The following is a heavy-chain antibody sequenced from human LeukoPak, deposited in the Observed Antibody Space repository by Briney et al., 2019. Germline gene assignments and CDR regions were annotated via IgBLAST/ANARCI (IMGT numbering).Heavy chain of an antibody. CDR3: ARDGNAL. D-gene: IGHD1-1*01. J-gene: IGHJ4*02. CDR2: IYHTGSI. CDR1: GASITSYY. Sequence: SETLSLTCAVSGASITSYYWTWIRQPPGKGLEWIGYIYHTGSIKYNPSLNSRVTISIDTSKNQFSLKLRSVTAADTAVYYCARDGNALWGQGTLVTVSS. V-gene: IGHV4-59*12.